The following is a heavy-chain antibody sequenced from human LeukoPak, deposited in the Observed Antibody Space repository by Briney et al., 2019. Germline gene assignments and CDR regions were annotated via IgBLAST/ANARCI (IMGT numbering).Heavy chain of an antibody. Sequence: GASVKVSCKASGYTFTSYGISWVRQAPGQGLVWMGRIIPILGIANYAQKFQGRVTITADKSTSTAYMELSSLRSEDTAVYYCARTVDTAMVCYYYNGMDVWGQGTTVTVSS. V-gene: IGHV1-69*04. D-gene: IGHD5-18*01. CDR3: ARTVDTAMVCYYYNGMDV. J-gene: IGHJ6*02. CDR1: GYTFTSYG. CDR2: IIPILGIA.